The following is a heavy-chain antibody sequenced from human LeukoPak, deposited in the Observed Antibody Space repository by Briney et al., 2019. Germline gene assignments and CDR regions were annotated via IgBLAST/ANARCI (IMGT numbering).Heavy chain of an antibody. Sequence: PGGSLRLSCAVSGGSFSADWMAWVRQSPGKGLEWVAEINEDGSVKYYVDSMKGRFTISRDNAKNSLYLQMNSLGAADTAVYYCAKVPHDSDCYWGQGTLVTVSS. CDR2: INEDGSVK. CDR1: GGSFSADW. J-gene: IGHJ4*02. V-gene: IGHV3-7*01. D-gene: IGHD3-22*01. CDR3: AKVPHDSDCY.